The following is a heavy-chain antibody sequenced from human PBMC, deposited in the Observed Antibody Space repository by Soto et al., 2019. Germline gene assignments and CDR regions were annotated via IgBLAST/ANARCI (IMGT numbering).Heavy chain of an antibody. CDR3: ARIHDYYDSSGYSELPFDY. CDR2: ISAYNGNT. Sequence: GASVKVSCKASGYTFTIYGISWVLQAPLQGLEWMGCISAYNGNTNYAQKLQGRVTMTTDTSTSTAYMELRSLRSDDTAVYYCARIHDYYDSSGYSELPFDYWGQGTLVTVSS. D-gene: IGHD3-22*01. V-gene: IGHV1-18*01. CDR1: GYTFTIYG. J-gene: IGHJ4*02.